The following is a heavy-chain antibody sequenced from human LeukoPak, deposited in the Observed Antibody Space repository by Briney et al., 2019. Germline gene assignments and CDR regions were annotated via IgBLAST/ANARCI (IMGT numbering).Heavy chain of an antibody. CDR1: GFTFSSYW. J-gene: IGHJ5*02. Sequence: GGSLRLSCAASGFTFSSYWMSWVRQAPGKGLEWVANIKQDGSEKYYVDSVKGRFTISRDNAKNSLYLQMNSLRAEDTAVYYCASFGRGGYNWFDPWGQGTLVTVSS. D-gene: IGHD3-10*01. CDR3: ASFGRGGYNWFDP. V-gene: IGHV3-7*01. CDR2: IKQDGSEK.